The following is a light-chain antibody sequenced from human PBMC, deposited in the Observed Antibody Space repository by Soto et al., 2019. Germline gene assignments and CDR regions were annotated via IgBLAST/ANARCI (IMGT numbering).Light chain of an antibody. J-gene: IGKJ5*01. Sequence: IVMTHSPATPSWSHGKRAPLPXRASQSVSSNLPWYPQKPGQXPRILXXYEXSRGTGILARFSGSGSGREFTITISSLQSEEVALYYCRQYNNCPSITFGQGTRLEI. V-gene: IGKV3-15*01. CDR3: RQYNNCPSIT. CDR1: QSVSSN. CDR2: YEX.